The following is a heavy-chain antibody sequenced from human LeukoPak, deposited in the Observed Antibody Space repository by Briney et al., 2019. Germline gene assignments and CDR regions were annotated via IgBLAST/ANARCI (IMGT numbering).Heavy chain of an antibody. CDR2: IRSSSSII. CDR1: GFTFSSYS. J-gene: IGHJ2*01. Sequence: PGGSLRLSCAASGFTFSSYSMNWVRHAPGEGLEWVSYIRSSSSIIYYADSVKGRFTISRDNARNSLYLQMDSLRDEDTAVYYCARTVRGVSSYFDLWGRGTLVTVSS. D-gene: IGHD3-10*01. V-gene: IGHV3-48*02. CDR3: ARTVRGVSSYFDL.